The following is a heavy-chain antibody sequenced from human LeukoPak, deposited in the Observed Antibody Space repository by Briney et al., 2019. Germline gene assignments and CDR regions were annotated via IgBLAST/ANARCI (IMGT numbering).Heavy chain of an antibody. V-gene: IGHV3-30*03. J-gene: IGHJ3*01. CDR1: GFTFSSHG. D-gene: IGHD1-14*01. CDR3: ARDLGNNPAADLDAFDL. CDR2: ISYDGTNK. Sequence: GGSLRLSCAASGFTFSSHGIHWVRQAPDKGLEWVAFISYDGTNKYYADSVRGRFTVSRDNSKNTLYLQMNSLRAEDTAVYFCARDLGNNPAADLDAFDLWGQGTMVAVSS.